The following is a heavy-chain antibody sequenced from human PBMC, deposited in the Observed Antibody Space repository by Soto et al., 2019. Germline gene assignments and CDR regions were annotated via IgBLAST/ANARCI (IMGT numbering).Heavy chain of an antibody. D-gene: IGHD4-17*01. CDR1: GGTFSSYA. V-gene: IGHV1-18*01. Sequence: ASVKVSCKASGGTFSSYAISWVRQAPGQGLEWMGWISAYNGNTNYAQKLQGRVTMTTDTSTSTAYMELRSLRSDDTAVYYCARYSGHDYGDPEYFDHWGQGTLVTVSS. J-gene: IGHJ4*02. CDR3: ARYSGHDYGDPEYFDH. CDR2: ISAYNGNT.